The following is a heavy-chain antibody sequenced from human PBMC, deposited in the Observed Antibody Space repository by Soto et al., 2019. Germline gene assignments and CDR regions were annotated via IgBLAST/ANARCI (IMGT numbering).Heavy chain of an antibody. CDR3: AREGSGYNL. J-gene: IGHJ1*01. D-gene: IGHD5-12*01. Sequence: ASVKVSCKACGGSFSSFGISWVRQAPGQGLEWMGGIIPVFGRPNYAQRFRGRLTITADESTNTVYLELIDLRSEDTAVYYCAREGSGYNLWGQGTQVTVSS. CDR2: IIPVFGRP. CDR1: GGSFSSFG. V-gene: IGHV1-69*13.